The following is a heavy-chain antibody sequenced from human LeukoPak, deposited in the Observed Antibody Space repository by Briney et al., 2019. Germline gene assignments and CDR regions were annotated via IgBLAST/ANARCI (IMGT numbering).Heavy chain of an antibody. D-gene: IGHD2-2*01. Sequence: GASVKVSCKASGYTFTSYGISWVRQAPGQGLEWMGWISAYNGNTNYAQKLQGRVTMTTDTSTSTAYMELSSLRSEDTAVYYCAYRDVLAVVPGGDYWGQGTLVTVSS. V-gene: IGHV1-18*01. CDR3: AYRDVLAVVPGGDY. CDR2: ISAYNGNT. J-gene: IGHJ4*02. CDR1: GYTFTSYG.